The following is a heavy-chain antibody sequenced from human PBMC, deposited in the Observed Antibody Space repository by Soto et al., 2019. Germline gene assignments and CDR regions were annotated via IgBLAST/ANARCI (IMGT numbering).Heavy chain of an antibody. D-gene: IGHD1-1*01. V-gene: IGHV3-53*04. CDR1: GFDVSSNY. CDR3: AGRNHG. J-gene: IGHJ3*01. CDR2: IYSGGTT. Sequence: EVQLVESGGGLVQPGGSLRLSCAASGFDVSSNYMSWVRQAPGKGLEWVSLIYSGGTTYYADSVKGRFTISRHSSKSTPYLQMNSLSVEDTAVYYCAGRNHGWGQGKMVTVSA.